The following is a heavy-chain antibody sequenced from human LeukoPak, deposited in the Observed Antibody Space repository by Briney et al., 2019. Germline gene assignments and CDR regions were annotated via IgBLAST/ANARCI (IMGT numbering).Heavy chain of an antibody. V-gene: IGHV4-59*08. J-gene: IGHJ5*02. CDR1: GGSFSGYY. CDR2: IYYSGST. CDR3: ARLHIAAAGRGWFDP. Sequence: SETLSLTCAVYGGSFSGYYWSWIRQPPGKGLEWIGYIYYSGSTNYNPSLKSRVTISVDTSKNQFSLKLSSVTAADTAVYYCARLHIAAAGRGWFDPWGQGTLVTVSS. D-gene: IGHD6-13*01.